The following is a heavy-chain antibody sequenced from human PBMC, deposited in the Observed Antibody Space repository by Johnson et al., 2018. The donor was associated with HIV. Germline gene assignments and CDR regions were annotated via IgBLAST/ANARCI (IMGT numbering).Heavy chain of an antibody. CDR3: ARDHIRGYDSPNDAFDI. J-gene: IGHJ3*02. V-gene: IGHV3-33*01. CDR2: IWYDGSNK. Sequence: QVQLVESGGGVVQPGRSLRLSCAASGFTFSSYGMHWVRQAPGKGLGWVAVIWYDGSNKYYADSVKGRFTISRDNSKNTLYLQMNSLRAKDTAVYYCARDHIRGYDSPNDAFDIWGQGTMVTVSS. D-gene: IGHD3-22*01. CDR1: GFTFSSYG.